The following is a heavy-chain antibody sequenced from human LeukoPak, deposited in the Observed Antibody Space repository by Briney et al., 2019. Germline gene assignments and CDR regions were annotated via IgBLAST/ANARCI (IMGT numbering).Heavy chain of an antibody. J-gene: IGHJ5*02. V-gene: IGHV4-39*07. CDR1: GGSISSSSYY. D-gene: IGHD3-10*01. Sequence: SETLSLTCTVSGGSISSSSYYWGWIRQPPGKGLEWIGSIYYSGSTNYNPSLKSRVTISVATSKNQFSLKLTSVTAADTAVYFCARGGYYGSGNDFRFDPWGQGTLVTVSS. CDR3: ARGGYYGSGNDFRFDP. CDR2: IYYSGST.